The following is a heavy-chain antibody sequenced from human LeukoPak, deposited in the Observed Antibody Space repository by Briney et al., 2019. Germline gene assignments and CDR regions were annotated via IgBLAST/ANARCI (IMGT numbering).Heavy chain of an antibody. Sequence: PSETLSLTCTVSGGSVTSGDYYWRWIRQHPGKGLEWIGYIYNSGTTYYNPSLKSRVTISVDTSENQFSLRLSSVTAADTAVYYCARARTYSYYYYGLDVWGQGTTVTVSS. V-gene: IGHV4-31*03. CDR1: GGSVTSGDYY. J-gene: IGHJ6*02. D-gene: IGHD1/OR15-1a*01. CDR3: ARARTYSYYYYGLDV. CDR2: IYNSGTT.